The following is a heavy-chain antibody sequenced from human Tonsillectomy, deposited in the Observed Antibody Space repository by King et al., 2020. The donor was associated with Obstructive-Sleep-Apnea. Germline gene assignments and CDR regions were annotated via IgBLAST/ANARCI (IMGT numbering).Heavy chain of an antibody. J-gene: IGHJ4*02. CDR1: GGSFSGYY. D-gene: IGHD5-12*01. CDR2: INHSGST. Sequence: VQLQQWGAGLLKPSETLSLTCAVYGGSFSGYYWSWIRQPPGKGLEWIGEINHSGSTNYNPSLKSRVTISVDTSKNQFSLKLSSVTAADTAVYYCAREEADSGYAYWGQGTLVTVSS. CDR3: AREEADSGYAY. V-gene: IGHV4-34*01.